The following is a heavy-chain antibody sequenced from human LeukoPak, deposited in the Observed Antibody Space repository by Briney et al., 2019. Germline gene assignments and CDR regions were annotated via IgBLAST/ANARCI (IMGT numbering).Heavy chain of an antibody. D-gene: IGHD3-22*01. V-gene: IGHV3-53*05. J-gene: IGHJ4*02. CDR1: GFTVSSNY. Sequence: GGSLRLSCAASGFTVSSNYMSWVRQAPGKGLEWVSVIYSGGSTYYADSVKGRFTISRDNSKNTLYLQMNSLRAEDTAVYYCARRYYYDSSGYYSLHYWGQGTLVTVSS. CDR3: ARRYYYDSSGYYSLHY. CDR2: IYSGGST.